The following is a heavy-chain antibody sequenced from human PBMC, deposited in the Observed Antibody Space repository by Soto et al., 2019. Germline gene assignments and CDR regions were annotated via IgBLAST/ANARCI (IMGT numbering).Heavy chain of an antibody. V-gene: IGHV1-18*01. CDR3: ARDRSSSWYRYYFDY. D-gene: IGHD6-13*01. Sequence: ASVKVSCKASGYTFTSYGISWVRQAPGQGLEWMGWISAYNGNTNYAQKLQGRVTMTTDTSSSTAYMELRSLRSDDTAVYYCARDRSSSWYRYYFDYWGQGTLVTVSS. J-gene: IGHJ4*02. CDR2: ISAYNGNT. CDR1: GYTFTSYG.